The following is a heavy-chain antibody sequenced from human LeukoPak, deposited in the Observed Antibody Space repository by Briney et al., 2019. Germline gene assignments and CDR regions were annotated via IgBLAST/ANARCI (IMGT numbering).Heavy chain of an antibody. Sequence: PGGSLRLSCAASGFTFSSYGMYWVRQPPGKGLEWIGEIYHSGSTNYNPSLKSRVTISVDKSKNQFSLKLSSVTAADTAVYYCARISTVTTSWGQGTLVTVSS. D-gene: IGHD4-17*01. CDR2: IYHSGST. CDR1: GFTFSSYGM. V-gene: IGHV4-4*02. J-gene: IGHJ4*02. CDR3: ARISTVTTS.